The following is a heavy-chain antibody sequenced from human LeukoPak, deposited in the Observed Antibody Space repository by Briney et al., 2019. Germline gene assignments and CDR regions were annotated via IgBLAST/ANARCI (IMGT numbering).Heavy chain of an antibody. Sequence: GGSLRLSCVASGLTFSDYYMSWIRQAPGKGLEWVSYINYSGSTMYYADSVEGRFTISRDNAKNSLYLQMNSLRAEDTAVYYCARSPLAYGSGSYYGYNWFDPWGQGTLVTVSS. CDR3: ARSPLAYGSGSYYGYNWFDP. CDR1: GLTFSDYY. J-gene: IGHJ5*02. D-gene: IGHD3-10*01. CDR2: INYSGSTM. V-gene: IGHV3-11*04.